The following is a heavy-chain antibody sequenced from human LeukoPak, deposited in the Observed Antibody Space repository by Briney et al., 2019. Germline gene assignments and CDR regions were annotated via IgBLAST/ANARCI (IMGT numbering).Heavy chain of an antibody. CDR3: PRNVWGETDGFFAY. CDR2: INGDGSTT. Sequence: QTGGSLRLSCAASGFTFSSYWMHWVRQAPGKGLVWVSCINGDGSTTNYADSVKGRFTISRDNAKNTLYLQMNSLRAEDTAVYYCPRNVWGETDGFFAYWAQGTLVTVSS. J-gene: IGHJ4*02. CDR1: GFTFSSYW. V-gene: IGHV3-74*01. D-gene: IGHD2-8*01.